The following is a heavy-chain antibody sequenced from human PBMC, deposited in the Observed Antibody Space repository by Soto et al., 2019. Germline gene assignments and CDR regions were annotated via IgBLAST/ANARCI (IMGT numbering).Heavy chain of an antibody. CDR1: GYTFTNYG. J-gene: IGHJ4*02. V-gene: IGHV1-18*01. Sequence: ASVKVSCKASGYTFTNYGISWVRQAPGQGLEWMGWISAYKGDTNYAQNLRGRVTMTTDTSTNTAYMELRSLRDDDTAVYYCARDLDGSGSYYTDYWGPGTLVTVSS. D-gene: IGHD3-10*01. CDR3: ARDLDGSGSYYTDY. CDR2: ISAYKGDT.